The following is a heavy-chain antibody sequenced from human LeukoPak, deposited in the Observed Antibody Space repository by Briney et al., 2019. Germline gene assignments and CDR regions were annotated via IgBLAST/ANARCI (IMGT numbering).Heavy chain of an antibody. CDR2: MNPNSGNT. D-gene: IGHD3-22*01. Sequence: ASVKVSRKASGYTFTSYDINWVRQATGQGLEWMGWMNPNSGNTGYAQKFQGRVTITADKSTSTAYMELSSLRSEDTAVYYCVYYDSSGYADYWGQGTLVTVSS. J-gene: IGHJ4*02. CDR1: GYTFTSYD. V-gene: IGHV1-8*01. CDR3: VYYDSSGYADY.